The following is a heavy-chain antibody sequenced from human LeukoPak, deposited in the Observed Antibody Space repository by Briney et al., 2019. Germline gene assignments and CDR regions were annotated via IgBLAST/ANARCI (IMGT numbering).Heavy chain of an antibody. J-gene: IGHJ4*02. Sequence: GASVKVSCKASGYTFTSYYMHWVRQAPGQGLEWMGIINPSGGSTSYAQKFQGRVTMTRDMSTSTVYMELSSLRSEDTAVYYCARDGIAAAGHRNYFDYWGQGTLVTVSS. CDR1: GYTFTSYY. CDR3: ARDGIAAAGHRNYFDY. D-gene: IGHD6-13*01. V-gene: IGHV1-46*01. CDR2: INPSGGST.